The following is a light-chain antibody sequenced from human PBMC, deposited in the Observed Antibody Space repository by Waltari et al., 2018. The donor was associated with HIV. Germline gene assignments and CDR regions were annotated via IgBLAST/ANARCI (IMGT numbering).Light chain of an antibody. CDR2: RNN. Sequence: QSVLTQPPSASGTPGQRITISCSGSSSNIGSNYVYWYQQLPGTAPKLLIYRNNQRPSGVPALFSVSKSGTSASLAISGLRSEDEAEYYCATWDDTLSGHVVFGGGTKLNVL. CDR1: SSNIGSNY. J-gene: IGLJ2*01. V-gene: IGLV1-47*01. CDR3: ATWDDTLSGHVV.